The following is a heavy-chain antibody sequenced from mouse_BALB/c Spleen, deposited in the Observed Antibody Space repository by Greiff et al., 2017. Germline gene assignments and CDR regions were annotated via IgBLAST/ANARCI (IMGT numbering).Heavy chain of an antibody. CDR3: ARGGVYRTAYFDV. CDR1: GYPFTDYN. Sequence: VQLKESGPELVKPGASVQIPCKASGYPFTDYNMDWVKQSHGKSLEWIGDINPNNGGTIYNQKFKGKATLTVDKSSSTAYMELRSLTSEDTAVYYCARGGVYRTAYFDVWGAGTTVTVSS. CDR2: INPNNGGT. J-gene: IGHJ1*01. D-gene: IGHD1-1*01. V-gene: IGHV1-18*01.